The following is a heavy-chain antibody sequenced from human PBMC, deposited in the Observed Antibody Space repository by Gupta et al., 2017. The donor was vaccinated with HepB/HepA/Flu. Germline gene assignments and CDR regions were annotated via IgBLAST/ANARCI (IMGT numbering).Heavy chain of an antibody. CDR2: IYYSGST. CDR1: GGSIRTGIYY. V-gene: IGHV4-39*01. CDR3: ARHAIVGATRYFDY. Sequence: QLQLQESGPGLVKPSETLSLTCTVSGGSIRTGIYYWGWIRQPPGKGLEWIGSIYYSGSTYYNPSLKSRATVSVDTSKKQFYLKLSSVTATDTSLYFCARHAIVGATRYFDYWGQGTLVTVSS. D-gene: IGHD1-26*01. J-gene: IGHJ4*02.